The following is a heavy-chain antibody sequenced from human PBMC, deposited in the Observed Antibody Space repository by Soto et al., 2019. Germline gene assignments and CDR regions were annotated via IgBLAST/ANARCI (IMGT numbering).Heavy chain of an antibody. CDR2: ISGSGGST. V-gene: IGHV3-23*01. CDR3: SREESSDSHNYFQH. Sequence: PGGSLRLSCAASGFTFSSYAMSWVRQAPGKGLEWVSAISGSGGSTYYADSVKGRFTISRDNAKNTLYLQMNSLRAEDTAVYYCSREESSDSHNYFQHWGQGTLVTVSS. D-gene: IGHD3-22*01. J-gene: IGHJ1*01. CDR1: GFTFSSYA.